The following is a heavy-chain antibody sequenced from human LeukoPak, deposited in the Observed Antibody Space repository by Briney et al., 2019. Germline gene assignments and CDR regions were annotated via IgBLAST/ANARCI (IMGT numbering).Heavy chain of an antibody. CDR2: ISSDGRRR. CDR3: VSAIGKGAY. Sequence: GGSLRLSCAASGLIFRTYGMHWVRQAPGKGLEWLAFISSDGRRREYENSVKGRFSTSRDDSKSTLYLQLSSLRPEDTALYYCVSAIGKGAYWGQGTLVTVSS. J-gene: IGHJ4*02. CDR1: GLIFRTYG. D-gene: IGHD2-2*02. V-gene: IGHV3-30*04.